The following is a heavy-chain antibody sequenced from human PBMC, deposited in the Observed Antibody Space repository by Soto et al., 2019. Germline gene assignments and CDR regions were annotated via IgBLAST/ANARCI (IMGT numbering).Heavy chain of an antibody. CDR1: GFTFSSYD. Sequence: EVQLVESGGGLVQPGGSLRLSCAASGFTFSSYDMHWVRQATGKGLEWVSAIGTAGDTYYPGSVKGRFTISRENAKNSLYLQMNSLRAGDTAVYYCARSGFYNYYYGMDVWGQGTTVTVSS. CDR2: IGTAGDT. J-gene: IGHJ6*02. D-gene: IGHD3-10*01. CDR3: ARSGFYNYYYGMDV. V-gene: IGHV3-13*01.